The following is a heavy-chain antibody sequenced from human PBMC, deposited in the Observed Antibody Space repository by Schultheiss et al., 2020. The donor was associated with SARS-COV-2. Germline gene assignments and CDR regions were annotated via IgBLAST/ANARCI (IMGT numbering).Heavy chain of an antibody. CDR3: AKDLSRSSSSDYYYGMDV. Sequence: GGSLRLSCAASGFTFSSYAMHWVRQAPGKGLEWVSSISSSSSYIYYADSVKGRFTISRDNAKNSLYLQMNSLRAEDTAVYYCAKDLSRSSSSDYYYGMDVWGQGTTVTVSS. CDR1: GFTFSSYA. D-gene: IGHD6-6*01. CDR2: ISSSSSYI. J-gene: IGHJ6*02. V-gene: IGHV3-21*04.